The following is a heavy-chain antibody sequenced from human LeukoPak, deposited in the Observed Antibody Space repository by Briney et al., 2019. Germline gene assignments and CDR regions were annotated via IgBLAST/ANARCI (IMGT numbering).Heavy chain of an antibody. CDR3: ARGPQIAAAGTVDY. J-gene: IGHJ4*02. D-gene: IGHD6-13*01. V-gene: IGHV5-51*01. CDR1: GYSFTSYW. CDR2: IYPGVSDT. Sequence: GESLKISCKGSGYSFTSYWIGWVRQVPGKGLEWMGNIYPGVSDTRYSPSFQGQVTISADKSISTAYLQWSSLKASDTAMYYCARGPQIAAAGTVDYWGQGTLVTVSS.